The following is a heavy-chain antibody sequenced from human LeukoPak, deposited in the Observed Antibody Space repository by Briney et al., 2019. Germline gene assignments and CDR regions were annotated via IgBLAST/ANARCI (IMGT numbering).Heavy chain of an antibody. CDR2: MDEDGKTI. D-gene: IGHD3-3*01. V-gene: IGHV3-74*01. CDR3: VSDLCGGDDQ. J-gene: IGHJ5*02. Sequence: GGSLRLSCAASGFTFRDFWMPWVRHAPGKGLVWVSRMDEDGKTIDYADSVKGRFTISRDNAKDTLYLQMSSLRDEDTAVYYCVSDLCGGDDQWGRGTLVTVSS. CDR1: GFTFRDFW.